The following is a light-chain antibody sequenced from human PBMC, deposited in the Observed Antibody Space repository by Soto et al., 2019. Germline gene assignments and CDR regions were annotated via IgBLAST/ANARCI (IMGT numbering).Light chain of an antibody. Sequence: QAALTQPASVSGSPGQSITISCTGTSSDVGGYNYVSWYQQHPGKAPKLMIYDVSNRPSGVSNRFSGYKSANTASLTISGLQAEDEADYYCSSHTSSSTSYVFGTGTKVTVL. J-gene: IGLJ1*01. CDR2: DVS. CDR1: SSDVGGYNY. V-gene: IGLV2-14*01. CDR3: SSHTSSSTSYV.